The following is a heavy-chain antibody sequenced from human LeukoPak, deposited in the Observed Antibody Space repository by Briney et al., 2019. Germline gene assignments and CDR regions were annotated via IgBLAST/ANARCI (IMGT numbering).Heavy chain of an antibody. J-gene: IGHJ4*02. CDR2: INHGGGT. Sequence: SETLSLTCAVYGESFSGYYWSWIRQPPGRGLEWIGEINHGGGTSYSASLKSRVTISVDTSKNQFSLKLNSVTAADTAVYYCARGDIAAGGAPFDYWGQGTLVTVSS. V-gene: IGHV4-34*01. CDR3: ARGDIAAGGAPFDY. D-gene: IGHD6-13*01. CDR1: GESFSGYY.